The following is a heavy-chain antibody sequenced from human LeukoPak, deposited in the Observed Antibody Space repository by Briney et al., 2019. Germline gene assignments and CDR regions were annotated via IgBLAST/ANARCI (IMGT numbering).Heavy chain of an antibody. J-gene: IGHJ4*02. D-gene: IGHD6-6*01. V-gene: IGHV5-51*01. CDR3: ARPSDGSSSYFDY. CDR2: IYPGDSDT. CDR1: GSRFTSYW. Sequence: GASLRISFKGSGSRFTSYWIGWVRPMPGKGLGWMGIIYPGDSDTRYSPSFQGQVTISADKSISTAYLQWSSLKASDTAMYYCARPSDGSSSYFDYWGQGTLVTVSS.